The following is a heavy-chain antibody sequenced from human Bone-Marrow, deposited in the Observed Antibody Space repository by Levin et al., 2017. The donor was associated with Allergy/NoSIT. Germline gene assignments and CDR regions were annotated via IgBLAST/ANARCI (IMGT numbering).Heavy chain of an antibody. CDR3: ARDGGYCTNGVCSPGWYFDL. CDR1: GGSISSGGYS. D-gene: IGHD2-8*01. J-gene: IGHJ2*01. V-gene: IGHV4-30-2*01. Sequence: SETLSLTCAVSGGSISSGGYSWSWIRQPPGKGLEWIGYIYHSESTYYNPSLKSRVTISVDRSKNQFSLKLSSVTAADTAVYYCARDGGYCTNGVCSPGWYFDLWGRGTLVTVSS. CDR2: IYHSEST.